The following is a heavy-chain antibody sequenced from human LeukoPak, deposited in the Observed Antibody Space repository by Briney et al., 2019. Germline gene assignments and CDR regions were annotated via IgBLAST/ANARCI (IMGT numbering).Heavy chain of an antibody. D-gene: IGHD6-19*01. Sequence: GGSLRLSCAASGFTFDDYAMHWVRQAPGRGLEWVSGMNWNGGITGYADSVKGRFAISRDNAKNSLYLQMNSLRAEDTALYYCAKRTSGWLDSPFDYWGQGTLVTVSS. CDR3: AKRTSGWLDSPFDY. V-gene: IGHV3-9*01. CDR1: GFTFDDYA. J-gene: IGHJ4*02. CDR2: MNWNGGIT.